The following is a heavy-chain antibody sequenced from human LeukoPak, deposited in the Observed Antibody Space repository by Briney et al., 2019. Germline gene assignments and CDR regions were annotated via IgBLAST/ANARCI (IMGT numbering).Heavy chain of an antibody. V-gene: IGHV3-7*04. CDR2: IKQDGSEK. D-gene: IGHD3-10*01. CDR1: GFIFNSYA. CDR3: ARDQSGYLI. J-gene: IGHJ3*02. Sequence: GGSLRLSCAASGFIFNSYAMSWVRQAPGKGLEWVANIKQDGSEKYYVDSVKGRFTISRDNAKNSLFLQMNSLRAEDTAVYYCARDQSGYLIWGQGTMVTVSS.